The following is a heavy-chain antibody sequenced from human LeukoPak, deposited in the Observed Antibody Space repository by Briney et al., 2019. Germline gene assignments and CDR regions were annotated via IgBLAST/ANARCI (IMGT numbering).Heavy chain of an antibody. V-gene: IGHV4-30-2*01. CDR3: ARGPYCSSTSCYAGGWDY. D-gene: IGHD2-2*01. CDR1: GGSISSGGYS. Sequence: PSETLSLTCTVSGGSISSGGYSWSWIRQPPGKGLEWIGYIYHSGSTYYNPSLKSRVTISVDRSKNQFSLKLSSVTAADTAVYYCARGPYCSSTSCYAGGWDYWGQGTLVTVSS. CDR2: IYHSGST. J-gene: IGHJ4*02.